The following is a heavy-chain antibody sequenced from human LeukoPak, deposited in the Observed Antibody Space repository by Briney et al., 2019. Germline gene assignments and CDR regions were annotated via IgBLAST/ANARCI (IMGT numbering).Heavy chain of an antibody. J-gene: IGHJ4*02. V-gene: IGHV3-48*02. Sequence: GGSLRLSCAASGLTFSSYCMNWVRQAPGKGREWRSYISLSSGTIYYADSVKGRFTVSRDNAKNSMYLQMSSLRDEDTAVYYCARDRGYCSGGSCYTYYFDYWGQGTLVTVSS. CDR1: GLTFSSYC. CDR3: ARDRGYCSGGSCYTYYFDY. D-gene: IGHD2-15*01. CDR2: ISLSSGTI.